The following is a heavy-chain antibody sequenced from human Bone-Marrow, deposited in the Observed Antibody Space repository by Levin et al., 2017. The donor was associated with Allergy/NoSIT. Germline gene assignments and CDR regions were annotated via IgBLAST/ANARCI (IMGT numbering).Heavy chain of an antibody. Sequence: SLKISCAASGFTFDDYAMHWVRQAPGKGLEWVSGISWNSGSIGYADSVKGRFTISRDNAKNSLYLQMNSLRAEDTALYYCAKDFSSGWYGYNYFDYWGQGTLVTVSS. CDR3: AKDFSSGWYGYNYFDY. V-gene: IGHV3-9*01. D-gene: IGHD6-19*01. CDR1: GFTFDDYA. J-gene: IGHJ4*02. CDR2: ISWNSGSI.